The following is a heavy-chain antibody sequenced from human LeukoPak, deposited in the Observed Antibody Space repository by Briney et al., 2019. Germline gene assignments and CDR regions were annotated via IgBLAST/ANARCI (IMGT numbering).Heavy chain of an antibody. V-gene: IGHV3-30*04. CDR2: IFYDGSIQ. CDR3: ARAITGQLPNFDS. J-gene: IGHJ4*02. CDR1: GFTFSSYA. D-gene: IGHD1-20*01. Sequence: PGGSLRLSCEISGFTFSSYAMHWVRQAPGKGLEGVAVIFYDGSIQYYADSVKGRFTISRDNAKNSLYLQMNSLRAEDTAVYYCARAITGQLPNFDSWGQGTLVTVSS.